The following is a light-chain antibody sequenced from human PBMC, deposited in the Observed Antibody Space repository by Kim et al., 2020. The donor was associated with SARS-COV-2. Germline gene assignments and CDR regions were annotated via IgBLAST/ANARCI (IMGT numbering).Light chain of an antibody. Sequence: QPASMSHSSNQMVVHSDRRTYLSWFQPRPGQSPRRLIYRLSTRDSGVPDRFSGSGSGTDFTLEISRVEAENVGIYYCTQTTHCPYTFGQGTKLEI. CDR3: TQTTHCPYT. CDR2: RLS. J-gene: IGKJ2*01. V-gene: IGKV2-30*02. CDR1: QMVVHSDRRTY.